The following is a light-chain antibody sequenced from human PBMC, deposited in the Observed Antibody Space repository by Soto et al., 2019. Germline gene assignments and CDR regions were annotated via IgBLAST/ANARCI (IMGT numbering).Light chain of an antibody. CDR3: HTYGSTVFT. CDR2: GAS. J-gene: IGKJ3*01. V-gene: IGKV3-20*01. Sequence: EIVLTQSPGTLSLSPGEGATLSCRASQTISSTYLAWYQQKPGQAPRLLIYGASRRATGIPDRFSGSGSGTDFALTISGLEPEDFAVYCCHTYGSTVFTFGRGTKVDIK. CDR1: QTISSTY.